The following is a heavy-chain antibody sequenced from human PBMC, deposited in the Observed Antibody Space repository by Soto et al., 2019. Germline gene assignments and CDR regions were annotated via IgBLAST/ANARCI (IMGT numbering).Heavy chain of an antibody. CDR2: ISYDGSNK. V-gene: IGHV3-30*03. J-gene: IGHJ6*02. Sequence: QVQLVESGGGVVQPGRSLRLSCAASGFTFSSYGMHWVRQAPGKGLEWVAIISYDGSNKYYADSVKRRFTISRDNSKNTLYLQTNSLRAAATAVYYCATYHSSASSGSSPYYYGMAVWGQGTTVTVSS. CDR3: ATYHSSASSGSSPYYYGMAV. D-gene: IGHD3-22*01. CDR1: GFTFSSYG.